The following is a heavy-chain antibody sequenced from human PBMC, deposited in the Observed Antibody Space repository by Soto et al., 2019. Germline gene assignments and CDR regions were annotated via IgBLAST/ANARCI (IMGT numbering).Heavy chain of an antibody. D-gene: IGHD2-2*01. CDR1: GFTFMSYS. J-gene: IGHJ4*02. CDR3: ARAGRGYCSSTSCPFDY. Sequence: PGGSLRLSCAASGFTFMSYSMNWVRQAPGKGLEWVSSISSSSSYIYYADSVKGRFTISRDNAKNSLYLQMNSLRAEDTAVYYCARAGRGYCSSTSCPFDYWGQGTLVTVSS. CDR2: ISSSSSYI. V-gene: IGHV3-21*01.